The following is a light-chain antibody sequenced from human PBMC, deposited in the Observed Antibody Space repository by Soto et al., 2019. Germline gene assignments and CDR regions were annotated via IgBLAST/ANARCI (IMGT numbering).Light chain of an antibody. CDR3: QQYNSYPWT. CDR2: HAS. V-gene: IGKV1-5*01. Sequence: DIQMTQSPSTLSASVGDRVTITCRASQFISSWLAWYQQKPGKVPKLLIFHASNLESGVPSRFSGSGSGTEFTLTISSLQPDDFATYYSQQYNSYPWTFGQGTKVES. CDR1: QFISSW. J-gene: IGKJ1*01.